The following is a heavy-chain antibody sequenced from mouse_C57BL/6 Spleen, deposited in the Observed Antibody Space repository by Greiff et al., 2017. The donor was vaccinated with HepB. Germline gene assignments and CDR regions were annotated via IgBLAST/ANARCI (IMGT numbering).Heavy chain of an antibody. V-gene: IGHV1-64*01. CDR2: IHPNSGST. Sequence: QVQLQQSGAELVKPGASVKLSCKASGYTFTSYWMHWVKQRPGQGLEWIGMIHPNSGSTNYNEKFKSKATLTVDKSSSTAYMQLSSLTSEDSAVYYCARSTTVPWYFDVWGTGTTVTVSS. CDR3: ARSTTVPWYFDV. J-gene: IGHJ1*03. CDR1: GYTFTSYW. D-gene: IGHD1-1*01.